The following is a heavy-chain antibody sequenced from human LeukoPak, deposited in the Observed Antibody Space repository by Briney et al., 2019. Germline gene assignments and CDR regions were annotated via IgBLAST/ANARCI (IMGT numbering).Heavy chain of an antibody. D-gene: IGHD3-16*01. CDR2: INPSDGAT. CDR1: GFTFTMYY. CDR3: AREQRGGLSANVGGLFASYYTYYYMDV. V-gene: IGHV1-46*01. Sequence: ASVKVSCKASGFTFTMYYFHWVRQAPGQGLEWMGMINPSDGATTYAQRFQGRATMTRDMSTTTAYMDLRSLRSEDTAVDFCAREQRGGLSANVGGLFASYYTYYYMDVWGRGTTVTV. J-gene: IGHJ6*03.